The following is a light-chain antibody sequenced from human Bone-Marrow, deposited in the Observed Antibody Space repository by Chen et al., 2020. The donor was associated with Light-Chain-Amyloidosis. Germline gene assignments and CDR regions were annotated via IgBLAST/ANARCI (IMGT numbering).Light chain of an antibody. CDR2: DDS. CDR1: NIGSTS. CDR3: QVWDRSSDRPV. V-gene: IGLV3-21*02. J-gene: IGLJ3*02. Sequence: SYVLTQPSSVSVAPGQTATNACGGNNIGSTSVHCYQQTPGQAPLLVVYDDSDRPSGIPERLSGSNSGNTATLTISRVEAGDEADYYCQVWDRSSDRPVFGGGTKLTVL.